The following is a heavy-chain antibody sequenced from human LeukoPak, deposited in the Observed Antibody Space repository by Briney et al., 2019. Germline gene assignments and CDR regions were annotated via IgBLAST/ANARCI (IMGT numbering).Heavy chain of an antibody. CDR2: IYYSGST. CDR3: ARVVGMATIFD. V-gene: IGHV4-59*01. CDR1: GGSISSYY. J-gene: IGHJ4*02. D-gene: IGHD5-24*01. Sequence: SETLSLTCTVSGGSISSYYWSWIRQPPGKGLEWIGYIYYSGSTNYNPSLKSRVTISVDTSKNQFSLKLSSVTAADTAVYYCARVVGMATIFDWGQGTLVTVSS.